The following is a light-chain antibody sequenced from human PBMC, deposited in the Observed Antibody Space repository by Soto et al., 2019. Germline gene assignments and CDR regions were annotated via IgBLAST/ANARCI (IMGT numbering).Light chain of an antibody. CDR1: QSVSSSY. CDR2: GAS. CDR3: QQYGSSRT. J-gene: IGKJ2*02. Sequence: EIVLTQSPGTLSLSPGERATLSCRASQSVSSSYLAWYQQKPGQAPRLLIYGASSRATGIPDRFSGSGSGTDFTLTISRLEPDDFAVYYCQQYGSSRTFGQGTKLESK. V-gene: IGKV3-20*01.